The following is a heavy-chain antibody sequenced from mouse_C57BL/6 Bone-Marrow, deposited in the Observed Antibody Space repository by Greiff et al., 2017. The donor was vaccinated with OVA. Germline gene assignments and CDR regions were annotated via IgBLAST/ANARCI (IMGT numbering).Heavy chain of an antibody. CDR2: INPGSGGT. J-gene: IGHJ2*01. Sequence: QVQLQQSGAELVRPGTSVKVSCKASGYAFTNYLIEWVKQRPGQGLEWIGVINPGSGGTNYNEKFKGKATLTADKSSSTAYMQLSSLTSEDSAVYFCARPFYYGSSYGYYFDYWGQGTTLTVSS. D-gene: IGHD1-1*01. V-gene: IGHV1-54*01. CDR3: ARPFYYGSSYGYYFDY. CDR1: GYAFTNYL.